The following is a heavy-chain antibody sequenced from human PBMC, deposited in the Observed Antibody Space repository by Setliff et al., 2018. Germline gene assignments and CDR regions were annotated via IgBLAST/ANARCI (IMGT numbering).Heavy chain of an antibody. D-gene: IGHD3-22*01. CDR3: AKDRKNYYDTSGYPDAFDI. Sequence: LRLSCAASGFTFSSYSLNWVRQAPGKGPEWVSTITGNGNSLYYADSVKGRFIVSRDNSKNTMYLQLRSLRADDTAIYYCAKDRKNYYDTSGYPDAFDIWGQGTTVTVSS. CDR2: ITGNGNSL. J-gene: IGHJ3*02. V-gene: IGHV3-23*01. CDR1: GFTFSSYS.